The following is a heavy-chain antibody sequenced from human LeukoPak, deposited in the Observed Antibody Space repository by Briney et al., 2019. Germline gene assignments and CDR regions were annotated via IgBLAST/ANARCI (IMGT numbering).Heavy chain of an antibody. CDR1: GGSFSGYY. CDR2: INHSGST. J-gene: IGHJ5*02. CDR3: ARIGWNDYIWWFDP. D-gene: IGHD1-1*01. V-gene: IGHV4-34*01. Sequence: SETLSLTCAVYGGSFSGYYWSWIRQPPGKGLEWIGEINHSGSTNYNPSLKSRVTISVDMSKNQFSLKLSSVTAADTAVYYCARIGWNDYIWWFDPWGQGTLVTVSS.